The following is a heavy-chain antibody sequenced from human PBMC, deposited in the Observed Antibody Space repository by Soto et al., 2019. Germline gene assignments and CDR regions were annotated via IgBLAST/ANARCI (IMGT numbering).Heavy chain of an antibody. CDR2: ISGSGGST. J-gene: IGHJ6*03. D-gene: IGHD2-15*01. CDR3: AKDLEVIVVVVAATPDQDYYYYMDG. V-gene: IGHV3-23*01. CDR1: GVPFRSYA. Sequence: GGSLTPSCAASGVPFRSYAMSCVHQAPGEGRVEVSAISGSGGSTYYADSVKGRFTISRDNSKNTLYLQMNSLRAEDTAVYYSAKDLEVIVVVVAATPDQDYYYYMDGWGKGTTVTVSS.